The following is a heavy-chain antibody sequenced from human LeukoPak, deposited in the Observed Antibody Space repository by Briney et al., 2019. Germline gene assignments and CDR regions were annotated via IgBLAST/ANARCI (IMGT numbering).Heavy chain of an antibody. CDR2: MNPNSGYA. D-gene: IGHD4-17*01. V-gene: IGHV1-8*01. CDR1: GYTFISYD. CDR3: ASGHVTVTNNFDS. J-gene: IGHJ4*02. Sequence: ASVKVSCKASGYTFISYDINWVRQATGQGLEWMGWMNPNSGYAGYTRKFQGRVTMTRNASISTAYMELSRLRPEDTAVYYCASGHVTVTNNFDSWSQGTLVTV.